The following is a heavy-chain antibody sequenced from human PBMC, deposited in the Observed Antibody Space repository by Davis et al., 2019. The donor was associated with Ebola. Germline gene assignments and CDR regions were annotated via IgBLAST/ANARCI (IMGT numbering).Heavy chain of an antibody. D-gene: IGHD4-17*01. CDR3: ARDSGDYRSLYYYGMDV. CDR1: GFTFSSYW. J-gene: IGHJ6*02. CDR2: IKQDGSEK. Sequence: PGGSLRLSCAASGFTFSSYWMSWVRQAPGKGLEWVANIKQDGSEKYYLDSVKGRFTISRDNAKNSLYLQMNSLRAEDTAVYYCARDSGDYRSLYYYGMDVWGQGTTVTVSS. V-gene: IGHV3-7*03.